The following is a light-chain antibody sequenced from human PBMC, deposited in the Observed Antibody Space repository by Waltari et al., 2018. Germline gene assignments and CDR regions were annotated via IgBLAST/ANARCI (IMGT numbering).Light chain of an antibody. V-gene: IGLV1-44*01. CDR3: AXWDDSLNGVV. CDR2: SNN. CDR1: SSNIGSNT. J-gene: IGLJ2*01. Sequence: QSVLTQPPSASGTPGQRVTISCSGSSSNIGSNTVNWYQQLPGTAPKLLIYSNNQRPSGVPDRFSGSKSGTSASLAISGLQSEDEADYYCAXWDDSLNGVVFXGGTKLTVL.